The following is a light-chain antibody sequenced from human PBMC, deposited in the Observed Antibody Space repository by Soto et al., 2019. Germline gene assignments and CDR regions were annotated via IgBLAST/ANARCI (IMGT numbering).Light chain of an antibody. Sequence: EIVLTQSPAPLSVSPGERATLSCRTSQSIASNLAWYQQKPGQAPRLLIYGAFIRAPGFPVRFRGTGSGSEFTLTISSLQSEDGATYYCQQYDKWPYTFGQGTKLEIK. CDR1: QSIASN. CDR2: GAF. CDR3: QQYDKWPYT. J-gene: IGKJ2*01. V-gene: IGKV3-15*01.